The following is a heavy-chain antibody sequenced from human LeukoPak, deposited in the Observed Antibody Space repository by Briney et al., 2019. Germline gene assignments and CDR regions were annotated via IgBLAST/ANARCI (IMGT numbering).Heavy chain of an antibody. V-gene: IGHV1-2*06. CDR1: GYTFTGYY. D-gene: IGHD6-6*01. Sequence: ASVKVSCKASGYTFTGYYMHWVRQAPGQGLEWMERINPNSGGTNYAQKFQGRVTMTRDTSISTAYMELSRLRSDDTAVYYCARVKSSSFPYFYFDYWGQGTLVTVSS. CDR3: ARVKSSSFPYFYFDY. CDR2: INPNSGGT. J-gene: IGHJ4*02.